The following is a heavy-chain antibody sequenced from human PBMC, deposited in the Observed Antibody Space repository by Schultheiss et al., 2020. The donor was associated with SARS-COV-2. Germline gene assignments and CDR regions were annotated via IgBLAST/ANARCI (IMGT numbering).Heavy chain of an antibody. CDR2: IYWDDDK. Sequence: SGPTLVKPTQTLTLTCTFSGFSLSTSGVGVGWIRQPPGKALEWLALIYWDDDKRYSPSLKSRLTITKDTSKNQVVLTMTNMDPVDTATYYCARGETYYDILTAWGGFDYWGQGTLVTVSS. D-gene: IGHD3-9*01. J-gene: IGHJ4*02. CDR1: GFSLSTSGVG. CDR3: ARGETYYDILTAWGGFDY. V-gene: IGHV2-5*02.